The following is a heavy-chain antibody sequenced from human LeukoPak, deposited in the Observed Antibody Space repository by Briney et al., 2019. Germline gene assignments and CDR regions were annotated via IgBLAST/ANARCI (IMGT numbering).Heavy chain of an antibody. CDR2: IWYDGSQK. CDR3: ARDRSDGSGGYYPDY. Sequence: GGSLRLSCAASGFTFSSYGMHWVRQAPGKGLEWVTVIWYDGSQKYYADSVKGRFTISRDNYKNTLYLQMNSLRAEDTALYYCARDRSDGSGGYYPDYWGQGTLVTVSS. J-gene: IGHJ4*02. D-gene: IGHD3-10*01. CDR1: GFTFSSYG. V-gene: IGHV3-33*01.